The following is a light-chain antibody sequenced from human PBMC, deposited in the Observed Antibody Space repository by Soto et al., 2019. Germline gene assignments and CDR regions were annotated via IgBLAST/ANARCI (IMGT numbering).Light chain of an antibody. V-gene: IGLV2-14*02. CDR1: SSDVGAYNS. CDR3: CSYTRYSPYV. CDR2: KGT. J-gene: IGLJ1*01. Sequence: ALALPASLSGSPGQSITISCTGTSSDVGAYNSVSWYQQHPHKAPQVIIYKGTQRPSGVSNRFSGSKSGNTASLTISGLPAEDEADYYCCSYTRYSPYVLATGTKVTVL.